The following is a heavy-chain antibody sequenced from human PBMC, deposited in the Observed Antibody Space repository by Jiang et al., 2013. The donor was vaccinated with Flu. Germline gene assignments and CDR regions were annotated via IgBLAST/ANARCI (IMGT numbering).Heavy chain of an antibody. J-gene: IGHJ6*02. CDR2: IYTSGST. CDR3: ARGYCGGDCSAYGMDV. CDR1: GGSISSGSYY. Sequence: GSGLVKPSQTLSLTCTVSGGSISSGSYYWSWIRQPAGKGLEWIGRIYTSGSTNYNPSLKSRVTISVDTSKNQFSLKLSSVTAADTAVYYCARGYCGGDCSAYGMDVWGQGTTVTVSS. V-gene: IGHV4-61*02. D-gene: IGHD2-21*02.